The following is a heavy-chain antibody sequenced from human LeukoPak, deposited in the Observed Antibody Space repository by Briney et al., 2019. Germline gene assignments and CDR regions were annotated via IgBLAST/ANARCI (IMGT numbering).Heavy chain of an antibody. CDR3: AGAPYYDPANFDY. D-gene: IGHD3-22*01. Sequence: SETLSLTCTVSGGSVSSGSYHWSWIRQPPGKGLEWIGYIYYSGSTNYNPSLKSRVTISVDTSKNQFSLKLSSVTAADTAVYYCAGAPYYDPANFDYWGQGTLVTVSS. J-gene: IGHJ4*02. CDR1: GGSVSSGSYH. V-gene: IGHV4-61*01. CDR2: IYYSGST.